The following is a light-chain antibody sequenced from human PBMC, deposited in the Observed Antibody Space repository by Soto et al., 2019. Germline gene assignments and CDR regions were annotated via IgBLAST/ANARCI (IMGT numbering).Light chain of an antibody. CDR2: WAS. CDR1: QSVLYSTNNKNY. Sequence: DIVMTRSPDSLAVSLGERATINCKSSQSVLYSTNNKNYLAWYQQKPGQPPKLLIYWASTRESGVPDRFSGSGSGTDVTLTISSLQTEDVAVYYCQQYYTTPPAFGQGTKVDI. V-gene: IGKV4-1*01. CDR3: QQYYTTPPA. J-gene: IGKJ1*01.